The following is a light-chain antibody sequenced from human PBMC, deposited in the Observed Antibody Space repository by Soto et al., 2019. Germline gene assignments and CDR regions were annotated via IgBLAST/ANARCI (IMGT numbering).Light chain of an antibody. Sequence: EVVLRPSPDTLGYHPGGRATLCCMASQGIGDTLAWYQHKPGQAPRLLISGASTRAACIPARFSGSGSGTEFTLTISSLQSEDLVVYYCQHYNTWPWTFGQGTKVDIK. J-gene: IGKJ1*01. CDR2: GAS. CDR3: QHYNTWPWT. V-gene: IGKV3-15*01. CDR1: QGIGDT.